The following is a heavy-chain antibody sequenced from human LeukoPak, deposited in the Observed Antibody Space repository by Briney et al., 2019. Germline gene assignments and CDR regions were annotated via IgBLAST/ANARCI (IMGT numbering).Heavy chain of an antibody. CDR3: ARTTLGYTYGYYFDY. D-gene: IGHD5-18*01. Sequence: QTGGSLRLSCAASGFTFSNYWMSWVRQAPGKGLEWVANIKQDGSEKYYVDSVKGRFTISRDNAKSSLYLQMNSLRAEDTAVYYCARTTLGYTYGYYFDYWGQGTLVTVSS. CDR2: IKQDGSEK. J-gene: IGHJ4*02. CDR1: GFTFSNYW. V-gene: IGHV3-7*01.